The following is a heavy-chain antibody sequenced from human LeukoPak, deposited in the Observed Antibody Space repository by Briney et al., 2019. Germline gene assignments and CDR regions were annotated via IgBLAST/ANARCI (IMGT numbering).Heavy chain of an antibody. J-gene: IGHJ4*02. CDR2: IKQDGSEK. CDR3: TRAGCSSTSCYGDFDY. V-gene: IGHV3-7*01. CDR1: GFTFSSYW. D-gene: IGHD2-2*01. Sequence: GGSLRLSYAASGFTFSSYWMSWVRQAPGKGLEWVANIKQDGSEKYYVDSVKGRFTISRDNAKNSLYLQMNSLRAEDTAVYYCTRAGCSSTSCYGDFDYWGQGTLVTVSS.